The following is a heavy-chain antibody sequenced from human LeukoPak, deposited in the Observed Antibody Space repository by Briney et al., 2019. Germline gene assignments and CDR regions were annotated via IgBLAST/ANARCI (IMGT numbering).Heavy chain of an antibody. V-gene: IGHV4-59*01. D-gene: IGHD3-10*01. CDR1: GGSISSYY. CDR3: ARVAHHYGSGSYYYYYYGMDV. CDR2: IYYSGST. J-gene: IGHJ6*02. Sequence: SETLSLTCTVSGGSISSYYWSWIRQPPGKGLEWIGYIYYSGSTNYNPSLKSRVTISVDTSKNQFSLKLSSVTAADTAVYYSARVAHHYGSGSYYYYYYGMDVWGQGTTVTVSS.